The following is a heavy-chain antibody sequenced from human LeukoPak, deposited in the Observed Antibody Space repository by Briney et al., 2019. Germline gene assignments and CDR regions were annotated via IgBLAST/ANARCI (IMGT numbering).Heavy chain of an antibody. CDR1: GYTFTSYG. CDR2: ISAYNGNT. CDR3: ARLSGKYYYGSGSYYPDY. V-gene: IGHV1-18*01. J-gene: IGHJ4*02. Sequence: ASVKVSCKASGYTFTSYGISWVRQAPGQGLEWMGWISAYNGNTNYAQKLQGRVTMTTDTSTSTAYMELRSLRSDDTAVYYCARLSGKYYYGSGSYYPDYWGQGALVTVSS. D-gene: IGHD3-10*01.